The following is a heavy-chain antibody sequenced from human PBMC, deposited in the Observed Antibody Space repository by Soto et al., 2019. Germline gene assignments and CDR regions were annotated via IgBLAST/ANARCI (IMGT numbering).Heavy chain of an antibody. D-gene: IGHD6-6*01. CDR2: IYPGDSDT. J-gene: IGHJ4*02. Sequence: GESLKISCKGSGYSFTSYWIGWVRQMPGKGLEWMGIIYPGDSDTRYSPSFQGQVTISADKSISTAYLQWHSQKASDTALYDGARNSQQLGPSDYWGQGTRVAASS. CDR3: ARNSQQLGPSDY. V-gene: IGHV5-51*01. CDR1: GYSFTSYW.